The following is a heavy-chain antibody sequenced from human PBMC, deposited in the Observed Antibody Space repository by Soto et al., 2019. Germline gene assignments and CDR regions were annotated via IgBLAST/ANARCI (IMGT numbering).Heavy chain of an antibody. V-gene: IGHV4-4*07. CDR1: GGSISNYF. J-gene: IGHJ4*02. D-gene: IGHD3-3*01. CDR2: IDNSGST. CDR3: ARGGQDFWSGPFDY. Sequence: SETLSLTCTVSGGSISNYFCNWIRQPAGKGLEWIRRIDNSGSTNYNPSLKSRITMSADTSRNQFSLKLNSVTAADTAVYYCARGGQDFWSGPFDYWGQGALVTVSS.